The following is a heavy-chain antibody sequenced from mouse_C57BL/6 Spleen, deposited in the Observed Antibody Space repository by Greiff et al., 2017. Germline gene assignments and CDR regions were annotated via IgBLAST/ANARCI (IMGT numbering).Heavy chain of an antibody. D-gene: IGHD1-1*01. CDR2: INPNYGTT. Sequence: EVQLQESGPELVKPGASVKISCKASGYSFTDYNMNWVKQSNGKSLEWIGVINPNYGTTSYNQKFKGKATLTEDQSSSTAYMQLNSLTSEDSAVYYCASSNYYGSSYRYFDVWGTGTTVTVSS. CDR1: GYSFTDYN. J-gene: IGHJ1*03. V-gene: IGHV1-39*01. CDR3: ASSNYYGSSYRYFDV.